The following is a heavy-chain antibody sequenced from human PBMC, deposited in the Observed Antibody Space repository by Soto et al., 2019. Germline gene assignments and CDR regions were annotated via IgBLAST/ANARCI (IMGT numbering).Heavy chain of an antibody. CDR2: IIPIFGTA. J-gene: IGHJ4*02. CDR3: ARDAELDRAHFDY. V-gene: IGHV1-69*06. CDR1: GGTFSSYA. Sequence: ASVKVSCKASGGTFSSYAISWVRQAPGQGLEWMGGIIPIFGTANYAQKFQGRVTVTADKSTSTAYMELSSLRSEDTAVYYCARDAELDRAHFDYWGQGTLVTVSS. D-gene: IGHD1-1*01.